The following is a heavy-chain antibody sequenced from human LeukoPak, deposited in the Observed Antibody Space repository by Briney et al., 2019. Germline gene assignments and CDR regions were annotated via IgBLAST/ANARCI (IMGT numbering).Heavy chain of an antibody. CDR3: ARDLYYHGSETLFDY. V-gene: IGHV4-61*02. D-gene: IGHD3-10*01. Sequence: SETLSLTCTVSGGSISSGSYYWSWIRQPAGKGLEWIGRIYTSGSTNYNPSLKSRVTISVDTSKNQFSLKLSSVTAADTAVYYCARDLYYHGSETLFDYWGQGTLVTVSS. CDR1: GGSISSGSYY. J-gene: IGHJ4*02. CDR2: IYTSGST.